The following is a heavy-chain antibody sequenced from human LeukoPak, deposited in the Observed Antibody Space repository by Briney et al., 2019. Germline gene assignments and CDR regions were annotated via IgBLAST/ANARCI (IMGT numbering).Heavy chain of an antibody. J-gene: IGHJ4*02. CDR2: ISSNGGST. V-gene: IGHV3-64*04. D-gene: IGHD4-11*01. Sequence: GEALRLSCSASGFTFSSYAMHWVRQAPGKGLEYVSAISSNGGSTYYADSVKGRFTISRDNSKNTLFLQMNSLRTEDTAVYFCARWGNDYSQFDSWGQGTLVIVS. CDR1: GFTFSSYA. CDR3: ARWGNDYSQFDS.